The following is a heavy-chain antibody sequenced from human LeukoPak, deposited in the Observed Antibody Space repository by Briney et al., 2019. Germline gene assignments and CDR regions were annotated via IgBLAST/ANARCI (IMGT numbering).Heavy chain of an antibody. CDR3: ARTRIAARHYFDY. D-gene: IGHD6-6*01. Sequence: SETLSLTRAVYGGSFSGYDWSWIRQPPGKGLEWIGEINHSGSTNYNPSLKSRVTISVDTSKNQFSLKLSSVTAADTAVYYCARTRIAARHYFDYWGQGTLVTVSS. CDR1: GGSFSGYD. J-gene: IGHJ4*02. CDR2: INHSGST. V-gene: IGHV4-34*01.